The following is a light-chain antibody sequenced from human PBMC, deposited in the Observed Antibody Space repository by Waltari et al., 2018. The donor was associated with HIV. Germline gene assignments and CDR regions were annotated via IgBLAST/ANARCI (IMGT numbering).Light chain of an antibody. CDR3: NSYAGSNNVV. CDR2: EVS. Sequence: QSALTLPPSASGSPGQSVTISCTGTRSDVGGYNYFSWYQHHPGKAPKLMIYEVSKRPSGVPDRFSGSKSGNTASLTVSGLQAEDEADYYCNSYAGSNNVVFGGGTKVTVL. V-gene: IGLV2-8*01. J-gene: IGLJ2*01. CDR1: RSDVGGYNY.